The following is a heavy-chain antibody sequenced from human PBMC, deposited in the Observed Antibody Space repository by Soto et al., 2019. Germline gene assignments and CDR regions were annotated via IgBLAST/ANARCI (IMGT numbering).Heavy chain of an antibody. CDR1: GFTFSSYW. D-gene: IGHD2-15*01. Sequence: GGSLTLSCAASGFTFSSYWMSWVRQAPGKGLEWVANIKQDGSEKYYVDSVKGRFTTSRDNAKNSLYLQMNSLRAEDTAVYSCARELGYCSGGNCYLEGAFDIWGQGTMVTVSS. V-gene: IGHV3-7*03. CDR3: ARELGYCSGGNCYLEGAFDI. CDR2: IKQDGSEK. J-gene: IGHJ3*02.